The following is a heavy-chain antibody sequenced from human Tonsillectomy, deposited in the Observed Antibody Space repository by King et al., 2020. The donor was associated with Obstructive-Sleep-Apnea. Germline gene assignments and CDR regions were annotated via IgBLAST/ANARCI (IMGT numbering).Heavy chain of an antibody. Sequence: VQLVESGGDLVQPGRSLRLSCAASGFTFSTYCMPWVRQAPGKGLEWVAGISYDGSNKYYVDSVKGRFTISRDNANNSLYLQMSSLRAGDTAVYYCARDSGAGWWPPEGYYFDYWGQGTLVTVSS. CDR1: GFTFSTYC. CDR2: ISYDGSNK. D-gene: IGHD6-19*01. CDR3: ARDSGAGWWPPEGYYFDY. V-gene: IGHV3-7*01. J-gene: IGHJ4*02.